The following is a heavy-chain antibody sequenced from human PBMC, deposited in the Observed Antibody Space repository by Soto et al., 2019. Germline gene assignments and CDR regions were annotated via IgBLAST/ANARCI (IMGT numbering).Heavy chain of an antibody. D-gene: IGHD3-9*01. V-gene: IGHV3-21*01. CDR3: TREHVVTIFRRGQRGSFDN. CDR1: GFTFSSYT. CDR2: ITSGSDYI. Sequence: EVQLVESGGGLVNSGGSLRLSWAASGFTFSSYTMNWVRQAPGRGLEWVAFITSGSDYIYYADSVKGRFTISRDDANNSLFLQMSSLRAEDTAVYYCTREHVVTIFRRGQRGSFDNWSQGTLVTVSS. J-gene: IGHJ4*02.